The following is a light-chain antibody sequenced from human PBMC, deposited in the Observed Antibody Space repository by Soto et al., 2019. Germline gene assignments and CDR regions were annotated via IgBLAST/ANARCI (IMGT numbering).Light chain of an antibody. CDR3: QQYGSSPQYT. V-gene: IGKV3-20*01. CDR2: VAS. Sequence: EIVLTQSPGTLTLSPGERATLSCRASQSVSSSYLAWYQQKPGQAPRLHIYVASSMATGIPDRFSVSGSGTDFTLAIIILEPEVFEVDYCQQYGSSPQYTFGQGTKLEIK. J-gene: IGKJ2*01. CDR1: QSVSSSY.